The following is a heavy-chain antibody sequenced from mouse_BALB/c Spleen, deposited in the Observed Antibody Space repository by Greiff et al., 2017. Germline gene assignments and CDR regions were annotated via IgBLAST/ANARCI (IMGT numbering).Heavy chain of an antibody. CDR3: ARRDGNFAY. J-gene: IGHJ3*01. D-gene: IGHD2-1*01. Sequence: QVQLQQPGAELVKPGASVKLSCKASGYTFTSYWMHWVKQRPGQGLEWIGEINPSNGRTNYNEKFKSKATLTVDKSSSTAYMQLSSLTSEDSAVYYCARRDGNFAYWGQGTLVTVSA. CDR1: GYTFTSYW. V-gene: IGHV1S81*02. CDR2: INPSNGRT.